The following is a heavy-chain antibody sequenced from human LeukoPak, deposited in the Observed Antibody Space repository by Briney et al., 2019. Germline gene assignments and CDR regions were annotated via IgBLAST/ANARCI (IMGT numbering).Heavy chain of an antibody. CDR2: ISGSSSNR. V-gene: IGHV3-21*06. Sequence: GGSLRLSCAASGSTFSSYAMNWVRQAPGKGLEWVSFISGSSSNRFYADSVKGRFTISRDDAKNSLYLEMNSLRVEDTAVYYCARDFPSGDFWSGYFARYYYYYMDVWGKGTTVTVSS. D-gene: IGHD3-3*01. CDR3: ARDFPSGDFWSGYFARYYYYYMDV. CDR1: GSTFSSYA. J-gene: IGHJ6*03.